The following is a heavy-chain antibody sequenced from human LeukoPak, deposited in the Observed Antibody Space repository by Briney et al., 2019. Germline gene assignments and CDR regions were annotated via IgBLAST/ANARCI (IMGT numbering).Heavy chain of an antibody. CDR2: IYTSGST. Sequence: SETLSLTCTVSGGSISSYYWSCIRQPAGKGLEWIGRIYTSGSTNYNPSLKGRVTMSVDTSKNQFSLKLSSVTAADTAVYYCARDRAVGRDGYKRYYFDYWGQGTLVTVSS. CDR1: GGSISSYY. D-gene: IGHD5-24*01. V-gene: IGHV4-4*07. J-gene: IGHJ4*02. CDR3: ARDRAVGRDGYKRYYFDY.